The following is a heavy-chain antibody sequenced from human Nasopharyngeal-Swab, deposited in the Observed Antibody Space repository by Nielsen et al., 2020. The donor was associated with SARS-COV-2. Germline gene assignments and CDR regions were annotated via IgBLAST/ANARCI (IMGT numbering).Heavy chain of an antibody. CDR3: ARGKGSSWYTWDLIDY. CDR1: GYTFTSYY. J-gene: IGHJ4*02. D-gene: IGHD6-13*01. V-gene: IGHV1-46*01. Sequence: ASVKVSCKASGYTFTSYYMHWVRQAPGQGLEWMGIINPSGGSTSYAQKFQGRVTMTRDTSTSTVYMELSSLRSEDTAVYYCARGKGSSWYTWDLIDYWGQGTLVTVSS. CDR2: INPSGGST.